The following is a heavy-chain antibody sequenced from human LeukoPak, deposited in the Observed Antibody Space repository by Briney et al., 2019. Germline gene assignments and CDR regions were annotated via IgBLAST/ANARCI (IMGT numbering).Heavy chain of an antibody. J-gene: IGHJ4*02. V-gene: IGHV4-4*07. CDR2: IYTTGST. D-gene: IGHD1-26*01. CDR1: GGSINNYY. CDR3: ARSGSYSGPYVY. Sequence: SETLSLTCTVSGGSINNYYWSWIRQPAGKGLEWIGRIYTTGSTNYNPSLKSRITMSVDTSKNQFSLKLSSVTAADTAVYYCARSGSYSGPYVYWGQGTVVTVSS.